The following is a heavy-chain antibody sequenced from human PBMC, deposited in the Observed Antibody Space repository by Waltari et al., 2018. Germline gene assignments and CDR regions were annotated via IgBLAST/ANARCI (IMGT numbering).Heavy chain of an antibody. V-gene: IGHV3-43*01. J-gene: IGHJ5*01. Sequence: EELVESGGVVVQPGGSLRLSCAASGFTFDEHSIHWVRQPPGKGLEWVSLINWDGVRTYYAESVKGPFTISRDNSKNSVYLHMNSLTTDDSGLYFCAKDHGSGYGSSDGIDSWGQGTLVTVSS. CDR2: INWDGVRT. CDR3: AKDHGSGYGSSDGIDS. D-gene: IGHD3-22*01. CDR1: GFTFDEHS.